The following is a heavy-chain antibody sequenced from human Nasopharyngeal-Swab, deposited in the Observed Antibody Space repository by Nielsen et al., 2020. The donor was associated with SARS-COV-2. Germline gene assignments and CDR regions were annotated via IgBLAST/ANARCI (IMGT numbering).Heavy chain of an antibody. CDR1: GYTFTSYA. D-gene: IGHD6-13*01. V-gene: IGHV7-4-1*02. Sequence: ASVKVSCKASGYTFTSYAMNWVRQAPGQGLEWMGWINTNTGNPTYAQGFTGRFVFSLDTSVSTAYLQISSLEAEDTAVYYCARAGSSLTGRWFDPWGQGTLVTVSS. J-gene: IGHJ5*02. CDR3: ARAGSSLTGRWFDP. CDR2: INTNTGNP.